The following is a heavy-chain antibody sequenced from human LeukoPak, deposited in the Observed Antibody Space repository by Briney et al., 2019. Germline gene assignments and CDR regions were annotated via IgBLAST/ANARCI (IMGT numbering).Heavy chain of an antibody. Sequence: SETLSLTCTVSGGSVRSTSNHWAWIRQSPGKGLEWIGTIFHSGSTYYSPSLESRVTISVDTSMTQFSLKLSSVTAADTAVYYCAREIWNYRSFFDYWGQGILVTVSS. CDR1: GGSVRSTSNH. V-gene: IGHV4-39*07. CDR3: AREIWNYRSFFDY. D-gene: IGHD1-7*01. J-gene: IGHJ4*02. CDR2: IFHSGST.